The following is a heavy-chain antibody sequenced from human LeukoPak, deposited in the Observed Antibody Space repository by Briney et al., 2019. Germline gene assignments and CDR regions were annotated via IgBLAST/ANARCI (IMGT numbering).Heavy chain of an antibody. V-gene: IGHV1-2*02. Sequence: ASVKVSCKASGYTFTNYAMNWVRQAPGQGLEWMGWINPNSGGTNYAQKFQGRVTMTRDTSISTAYMELSRLRSDDTAVYYCARGASAAYYYDSSGYQRIDTEYYYYYMDVWGKGTTVTISS. J-gene: IGHJ6*03. D-gene: IGHD3-22*01. CDR1: GYTFTNYA. CDR3: ARGASAAYYYDSSGYQRIDTEYYYYYMDV. CDR2: INPNSGGT.